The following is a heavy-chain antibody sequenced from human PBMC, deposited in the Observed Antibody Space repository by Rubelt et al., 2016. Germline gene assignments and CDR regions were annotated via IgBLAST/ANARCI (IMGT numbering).Heavy chain of an antibody. J-gene: IGHJ4*02. V-gene: IGHV3-48*03. D-gene: IGHD5-12*01. Sequence: VRQAPGKGLDWVSYISNSGSTIYYADSVKGRFTISRDNAKNSLYLQMNSLRAEDTAVYYCARGAGGYGHFDYWGQGTLVTVSS. CDR2: ISNSGSTI. CDR3: ARGAGGYGHFDY.